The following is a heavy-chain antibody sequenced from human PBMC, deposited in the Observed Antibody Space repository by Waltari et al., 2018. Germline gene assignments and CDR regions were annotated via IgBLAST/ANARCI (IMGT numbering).Heavy chain of an antibody. CDR2: IYHSGST. V-gene: IGHV4-38-2*01. CDR1: GYSISSGYY. Sequence: QVQLQESGPGLVKPSETLSLTCAVSGYSISSGYYWGWIRQPPGKGLEWMGSIYHSGSTYYNPSLKSRVTISVDTSKNQFSLKLSSVTAADTAVYYCARRAGATSGLDYWGQGTLVTVSS. J-gene: IGHJ4*02. CDR3: ARRAGATSGLDY. D-gene: IGHD1-26*01.